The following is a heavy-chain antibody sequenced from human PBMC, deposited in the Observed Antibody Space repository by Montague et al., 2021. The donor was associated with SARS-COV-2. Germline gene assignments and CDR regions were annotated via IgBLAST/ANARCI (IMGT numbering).Heavy chain of an antibody. J-gene: IGHJ4*02. Sequence: SETLSLTCTVSGGSVSSGSYYWSWIRQPPGKGLEWIGYIYYSGSTNYNPSLKSRVTISVDTSKNQFSLKLSSVTAADTAVYYCARGMHYYDSSGYYFDYWGQGTLVTVSS. CDR3: ARGMHYYDSSGYYFDY. CDR1: GGSVSSGSYY. CDR2: IYYSGST. D-gene: IGHD3-22*01. V-gene: IGHV4-61*01.